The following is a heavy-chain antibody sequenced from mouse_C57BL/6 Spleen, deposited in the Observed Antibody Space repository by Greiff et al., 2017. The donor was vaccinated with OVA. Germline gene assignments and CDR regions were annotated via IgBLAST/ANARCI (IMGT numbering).Heavy chain of an antibody. CDR2: IRNKANGYTT. CDR1: GFTFTDYY. Sequence: DVMLVESGGGLVQPGGSLSLSCAASGFTFTDYYMSWVRQPPGKALEWLGFIRNKANGYTTEYSASVKGRFTISRDNSQSILYLQMNALRAEDSATYYCARYMVTNYAMDYWGQGTSVTVSS. V-gene: IGHV7-3*01. J-gene: IGHJ4*01. D-gene: IGHD2-2*01. CDR3: ARYMVTNYAMDY.